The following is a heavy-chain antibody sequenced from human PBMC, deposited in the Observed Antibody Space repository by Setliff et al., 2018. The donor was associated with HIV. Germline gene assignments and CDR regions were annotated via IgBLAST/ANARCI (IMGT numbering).Heavy chain of an antibody. CDR3: ARDLEEFLEWLLIQRDLGGPDYYYYYGMDV. V-gene: IGHV1-69*10. CDR1: GGTFSSYA. J-gene: IGHJ6*02. D-gene: IGHD3-3*01. CDR2: IIPMLGIT. Sequence: GASVKVSCKASGGTFSSYAISWVRQAPGQGLEWMGGIIPMLGITNYAQRFQGRVTITADKSTSTAYMELRSLRSDDTAVYYCARDLEEFLEWLLIQRDLGGPDYYYYYGMDVWGQGTTVTVSS.